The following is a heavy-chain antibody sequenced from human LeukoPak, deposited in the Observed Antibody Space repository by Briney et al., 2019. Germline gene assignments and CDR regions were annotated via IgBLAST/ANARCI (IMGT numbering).Heavy chain of an antibody. V-gene: IGHV4-30-4*08. Sequence: SETLSLTCTVSGGSISSGDYYWRWIRQPPGKGLEWIGYIYYSGSTYYNPSLKSRVTISVDTSKNQFSLKLSSVTAADTAVYYCARSGSYYYDAFDIWGQGTMVTVSS. J-gene: IGHJ3*02. CDR1: GGSISSGDYY. D-gene: IGHD1-26*01. CDR2: IYYSGST. CDR3: ARSGSYYYDAFDI.